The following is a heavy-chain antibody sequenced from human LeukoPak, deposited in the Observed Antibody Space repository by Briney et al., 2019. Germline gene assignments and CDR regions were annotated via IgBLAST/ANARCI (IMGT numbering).Heavy chain of an antibody. CDR1: GFTFSNYG. D-gene: IGHD6-13*01. J-gene: IGHJ4*02. V-gene: IGHV3-30*18. CDR2: ISYDGNNK. CDR3: ANGESSWYMN. Sequence: PGGSLRLSCAASGFTFSNYGMHWVRQAPGKGLEWVAVISYDGNNKYYADSVKGRFTISRDNSKNTLYLQMNSLRVEDTAVYYRANGESSWYMNWGQGTLVTVSS.